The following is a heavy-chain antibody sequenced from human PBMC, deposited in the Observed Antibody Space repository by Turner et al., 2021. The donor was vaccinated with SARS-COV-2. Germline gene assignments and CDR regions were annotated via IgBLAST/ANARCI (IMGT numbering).Heavy chain of an antibody. J-gene: IGHJ3*02. CDR1: GTSLKTSGYF. CDR3: ATPSDRLAAADVFDI. V-gene: IGHV4-39*01. D-gene: IGHD6-13*01. CDR2: LTYSGST. Sequence: QVHLQESGPGLVQPSETLAPTCSVSGTSLKTSGYFWAWIRQPPGKALEWIGSLTYSGSTYYKASLRSRVTISGDTSKNQFSLRMTSVTASDTAVYYCATPSDRLAAADVFDIWGHGTLVAVTS.